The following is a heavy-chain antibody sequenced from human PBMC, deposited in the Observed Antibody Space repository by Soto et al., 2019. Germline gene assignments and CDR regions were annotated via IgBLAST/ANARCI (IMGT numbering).Heavy chain of an antibody. CDR2: IWYDGSNK. CDR1: GFTFSSYG. CDR3: ARDNSQVDYYYYGMDV. Sequence: QVQLVESGGGVVQPGRSLRLSCAASGFTFSSYGMHWVRQAPGKGLEWVAVIWYDGSNKYYADSVKGRFTIARDNSKNTMYLQMNSLRAEDTAVYYCARDNSQVDYYYYGMDVWGQGTTVTVSS. V-gene: IGHV3-33*01. D-gene: IGHD1-20*01. J-gene: IGHJ6*01.